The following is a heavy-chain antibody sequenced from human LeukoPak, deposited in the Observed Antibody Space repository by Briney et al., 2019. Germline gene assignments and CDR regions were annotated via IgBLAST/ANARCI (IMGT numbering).Heavy chain of an antibody. Sequence: GRSLRLSCAASGFTFSSYAMHWVRQAPGKGLEWVAVISYDGSNKYYADSVKGRFTISRDNSKNTLYLQMNSLRAEGTAVYYCARDYGEEMATNLYWGQGTLVTVSS. CDR1: GFTFSSYA. D-gene: IGHD5-24*01. CDR2: ISYDGSNK. J-gene: IGHJ4*02. CDR3: ARDYGEEMATNLY. V-gene: IGHV3-30-3*01.